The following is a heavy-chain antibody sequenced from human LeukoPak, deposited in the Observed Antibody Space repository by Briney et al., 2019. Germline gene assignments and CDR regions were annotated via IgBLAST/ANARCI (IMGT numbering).Heavy chain of an antibody. D-gene: IGHD3-22*01. J-gene: IGHJ4*02. CDR1: GFTFSSYA. CDR2: ISGSGGGT. CDR3: AKEADTIIVLKRYLDY. Sequence: GGSLRLSCAASGFTFSSYAMSWVRQAPGKGLEWVSAISGSGGGTYYSDSVKGRFTISRDNSENTLYLQMNSLRAEDTAVYYCAKEADTIIVLKRYLDYWGQGTLVTVSS. V-gene: IGHV3-23*01.